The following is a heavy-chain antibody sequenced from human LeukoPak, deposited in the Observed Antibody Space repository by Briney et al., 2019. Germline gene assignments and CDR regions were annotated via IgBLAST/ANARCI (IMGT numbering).Heavy chain of an antibody. CDR1: GFTFGDHP. V-gene: IGHV3-49*03. D-gene: IGHD1-20*01. Sequence: GSLRLSCTASGFTFGDHPMSWFRQAPGKGLEWVGFIRGKDYGGTTEYAASVKGRFTISGDDSKSIAYLQMNSLKTEDTAVYYCTRGNWNPGYWGQGTLVTVSS. J-gene: IGHJ4*02. CDR2: IRGKDYGGTT. CDR3: TRGNWNPGY.